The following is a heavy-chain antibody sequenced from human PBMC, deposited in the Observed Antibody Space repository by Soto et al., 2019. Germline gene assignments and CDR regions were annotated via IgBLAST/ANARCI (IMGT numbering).Heavy chain of an antibody. Sequence: GGSLRLSCAASGFTFSSYEMNWVRQAPGKGLEWVSYISSSGSTIYYADSVKGRFTISRDNAKTSLYLQMNSLRAEDTAVYYRASLAPGGYFDYWGQGTLVTVSS. J-gene: IGHJ4*02. CDR1: GFTFSSYE. V-gene: IGHV3-48*03. CDR3: ASLAPGGYFDY. CDR2: ISSSGSTI.